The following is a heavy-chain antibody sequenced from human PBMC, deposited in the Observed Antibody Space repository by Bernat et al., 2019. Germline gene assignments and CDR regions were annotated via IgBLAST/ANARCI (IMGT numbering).Heavy chain of an antibody. CDR3: AKDAPRTSGWYYFDH. V-gene: IGHV3-7*01. CDR2: IKEDGTEK. D-gene: IGHD6-19*01. CDR1: GFTFSSYW. Sequence: EVQLVESGGGLVQPGGSLRLSCAASGFTFSSYWMTWVRQAPGKGLEWVANIKEDGTEKYYVDSVKGRFIISRDNAKNSLYLQMNSLRAEDTAVYYCAKDAPRTSGWYYFDHWGQGALVTVSS. J-gene: IGHJ4*02.